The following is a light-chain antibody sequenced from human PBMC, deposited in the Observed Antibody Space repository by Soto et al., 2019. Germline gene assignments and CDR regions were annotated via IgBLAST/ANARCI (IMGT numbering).Light chain of an antibody. J-gene: IGLJ1*01. CDR3: CSFAGSNPFPYV. Sequence: ALAQPASVSGSPGQSITISCTGTISDVGSHNLVSWYQQHPDKAPKLIIYEVNERPSGVSSRFSGSKSGNTASLTVSGLQPDDEADYHCCSFAGSNPFPYVFGTGTKVTVL. CDR1: ISDVGSHNL. V-gene: IGLV2-23*02. CDR2: EVN.